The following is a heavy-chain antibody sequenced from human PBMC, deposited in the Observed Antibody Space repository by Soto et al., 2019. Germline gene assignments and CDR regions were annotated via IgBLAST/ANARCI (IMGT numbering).Heavy chain of an antibody. J-gene: IGHJ4*02. CDR2: IYYSGST. Sequence: LSLTCTVSGGSISSSSFYWGWIRQPPGKGLESIAAIYYSGSTYYNPSLKSRVTIFVDKAKNQFSLRLTSVTAADTAVYYCARQSTGYRVEVDYWGQGTLVTVYS. V-gene: IGHV4-39*01. CDR3: ARQSTGYRVEVDY. D-gene: IGHD1-1*01. CDR1: GGSISSSSFY.